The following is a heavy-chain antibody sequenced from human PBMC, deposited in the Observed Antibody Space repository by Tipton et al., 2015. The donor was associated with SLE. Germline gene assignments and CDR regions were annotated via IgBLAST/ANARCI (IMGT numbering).Heavy chain of an antibody. Sequence: SLRLSCAASGFTFSSYGMHWVRQAPGKGLEWVAVISYDGSNKYYADSVKGRFTISRDNSKNTLYLQMNSLRAEDTAVYYCAKEEGSSTIFGVVIRTEGGGYYDMDVWGQGTTVTVSS. CDR3: AKEEGSSTIFGVVIRTEGGGYYDMDV. V-gene: IGHV3-30*18. J-gene: IGHJ6*02. CDR1: GFTFSSYG. CDR2: ISYDGSNK. D-gene: IGHD3-3*01.